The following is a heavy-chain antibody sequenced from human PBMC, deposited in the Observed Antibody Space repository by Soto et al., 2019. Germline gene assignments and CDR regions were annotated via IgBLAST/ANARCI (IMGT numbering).Heavy chain of an antibody. CDR1: GGSIRSVSYY. CDR2: IYYSGSA. D-gene: IGHD2-2*01. Sequence: QLQLQESGPGLVKPSETLSLTCSVSGGSIRSVSYYWGWIRQPPGKGLEWIGSIYYSGSAYYSPALKSRVTMSVDTSTHQLSLQLRSVTAADTAVYYCARLHCNSPNCVPLEPWGQGTLVTVSS. V-gene: IGHV4-39*01. J-gene: IGHJ5*02. CDR3: ARLHCNSPNCVPLEP.